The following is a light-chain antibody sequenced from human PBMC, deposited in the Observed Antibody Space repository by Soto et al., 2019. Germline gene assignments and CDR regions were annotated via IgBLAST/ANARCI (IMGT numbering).Light chain of an antibody. J-gene: IGLJ2*01. Sequence: QSVLTQPPSASGTPGQRVTISCSGSTSNIGSKTVSWYQQLPGSAPRVLIYNNNERPSGVPDRFSGSKSGTSASLAISGLQSEDEADYYCATWDDSRPAVFGGGTKVTVL. CDR1: TSNIGSKT. CDR2: NNN. CDR3: ATWDDSRPAV. V-gene: IGLV1-44*01.